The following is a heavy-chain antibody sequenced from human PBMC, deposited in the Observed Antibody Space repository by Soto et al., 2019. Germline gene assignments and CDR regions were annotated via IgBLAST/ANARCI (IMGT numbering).Heavy chain of an antibody. D-gene: IGHD6-19*01. CDR2: ISISSSYT. V-gene: IGHV3-11*06. J-gene: IGHJ3*02. Sequence: GGSLRLFCAASAFTFSDYYMSWIRQAPGKGLEWVSYISISSSYTNYADSVKGRFTISRDNAKSSLYLQMNSLRAEDTAVYYCARDTRYSSGWYGSSLDIWGQGTMVTVSS. CDR1: AFTFSDYY. CDR3: ARDTRYSSGWYGSSLDI.